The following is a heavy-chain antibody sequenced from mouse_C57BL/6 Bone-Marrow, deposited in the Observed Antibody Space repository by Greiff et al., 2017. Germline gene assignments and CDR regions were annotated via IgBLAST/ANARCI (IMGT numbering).Heavy chain of an antibody. CDR1: GYTFTDYY. V-gene: IGHV1-26*01. CDR3: ARGPDSPDY. Sequence: EVQLQQSGPELVKPGASVKISCKASGYTFTDYYMNWVKQSHGKSLEWIGDINPNNGGTSYNQKFKGKATLTVDKSSSTAYMELRSLTSEDSAVYYCARGPDSPDYWGQGTTLTVSS. CDR2: INPNNGGT. J-gene: IGHJ2*01. D-gene: IGHD3-2*01.